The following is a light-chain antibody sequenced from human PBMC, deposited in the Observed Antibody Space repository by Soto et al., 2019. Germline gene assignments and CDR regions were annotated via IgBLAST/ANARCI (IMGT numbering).Light chain of an antibody. CDR3: QQRSDWIT. CDR1: QSVSSY. V-gene: IGKV3-11*01. Sequence: EIVLTQAPAPLFLSPGERGTLSCRASQSVSSYLAWYQQKPGQAPRLLIYDASNRATGIPARFSGSGSGTDFTLTISSLEPEDFAVYYCQQRSDWITFGQGTRLEIK. CDR2: DAS. J-gene: IGKJ5*01.